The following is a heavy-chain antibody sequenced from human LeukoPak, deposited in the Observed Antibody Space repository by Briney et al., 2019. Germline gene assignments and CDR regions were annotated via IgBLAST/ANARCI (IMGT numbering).Heavy chain of an antibody. CDR3: ARDHTETSSLNFRNYYYYGMGI. CDR1: GGSIRSGDYS. CDR2: IYYSGST. V-gene: IGHV4-31*03. D-gene: IGHD4-4*01. J-gene: IGHJ6*02. Sequence: TSETLSLTCTVSGGSIRSGDYSWNWIRQHPGKGLEWIGYIYYSGSTYYNPSLTSRVTMSVDTSKNQFSLKLSSVTAADTAIYYCARDHTETSSLNFRNYYYYGMGIWGQGTTVIVSS.